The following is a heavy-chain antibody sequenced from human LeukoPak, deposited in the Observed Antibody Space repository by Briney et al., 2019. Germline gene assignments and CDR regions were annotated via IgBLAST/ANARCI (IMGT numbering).Heavy chain of an antibody. V-gene: IGHV3-74*01. CDR3: ARDGGDFWSGPYYNYMDV. D-gene: IGHD3-3*01. Sequence: GGSLRLSCAASGFTFSSYWMHWVRHAPGKGLVWVSRINTDGSSTSYADSVKGRFTISRDNAKNTLYLQMNSLGAEDTAVYYCARDGGDFWSGPYYNYMDVWGKGTTVTVSS. J-gene: IGHJ6*03. CDR2: INTDGSST. CDR1: GFTFSSYW.